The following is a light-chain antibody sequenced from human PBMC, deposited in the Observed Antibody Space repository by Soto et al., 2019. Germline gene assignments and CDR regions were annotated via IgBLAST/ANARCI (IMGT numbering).Light chain of an antibody. CDR2: GAS. V-gene: IGKV3-20*01. J-gene: IGKJ5*01. Sequence: FPRYPATLSLSPGESVILSCRATEILSSTYMAWYQQKPGQAPRLLIYGASNRATGIPDRFSGSGSGTHLTLTITRLEPEDFAVYYCQQYGSSPPFGQGTRLEI. CDR1: EILSSTY. CDR3: QQYGSSPP.